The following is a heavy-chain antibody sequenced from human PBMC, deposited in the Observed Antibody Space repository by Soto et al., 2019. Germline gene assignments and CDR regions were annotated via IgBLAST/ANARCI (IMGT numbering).Heavy chain of an antibody. V-gene: IGHV3-23*01. J-gene: IGHJ4*02. CDR3: ARDKDTPGGPFSFEY. D-gene: IGHD2-15*01. CDR1: GFTFSSYA. Sequence: GGSLRLSCAASGFTFSSYAMSWVRQAPGKGLEWVSAISGSGSNKYYADSVKGRFTISRDNSKNTLYLQMNSLRAEDTAVYYCARDKDTPGGPFSFEYWGQGTLV. CDR2: ISGSGSNK.